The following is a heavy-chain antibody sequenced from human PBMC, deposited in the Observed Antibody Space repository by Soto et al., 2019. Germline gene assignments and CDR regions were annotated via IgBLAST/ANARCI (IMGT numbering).Heavy chain of an antibody. CDR2: ISGSGGST. CDR1: GFTFSSYA. D-gene: IGHD3-3*01. CDR3: AKYYDFWSGYYGPTYYFDY. J-gene: IGHJ4*02. V-gene: IGHV3-23*01. Sequence: PGGSLRLSCAASGFTFSSYAMSWVRQAPGKGLEWVSAISGSGGSTYYADSVKGRFTISGDNSKNTLYLQMNSLRAEDTAVYYCAKYYDFWSGYYGPTYYFDYWGQGTLVTVSS.